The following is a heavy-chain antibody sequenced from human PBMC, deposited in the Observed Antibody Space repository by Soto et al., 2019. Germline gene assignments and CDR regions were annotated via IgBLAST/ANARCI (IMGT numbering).Heavy chain of an antibody. CDR1: GFSLSTSGVG. CDR2: IYWDDDK. J-gene: IGHJ4*02. D-gene: IGHD2-15*01. Sequence: QITLEESGPPLVKPTQTLTLTCTFSGFSLSTSGVGVGWIRQPPGKALEWLALIYWDDDKRYSPSLKSRLTITKDTSKNQVVLTMTNMDPVDTATYYCAHRPSYCSGGSCYSGFDYWGQGTLVTVSS. V-gene: IGHV2-5*02. CDR3: AHRPSYCSGGSCYSGFDY.